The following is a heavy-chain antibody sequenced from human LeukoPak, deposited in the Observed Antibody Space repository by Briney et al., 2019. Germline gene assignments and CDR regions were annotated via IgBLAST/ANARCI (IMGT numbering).Heavy chain of an antibody. V-gene: IGHV4-59*01. D-gene: IGHD3-22*01. CDR1: GGSISSYY. CDR3: ARDLDYYDSSGYQVAWFDP. J-gene: IGHJ5*02. CDR2: IYYSGST. Sequence: PSETLSLTCTVSGGSISSYYWSWIRQPPGKGLEWIGYIYYSGSTNYNPSLKSRVTISVDTSKNQFSLKLSSVTAADTAVYYCARDLDYYDSSGYQVAWFDPWGQGTLVTVSS.